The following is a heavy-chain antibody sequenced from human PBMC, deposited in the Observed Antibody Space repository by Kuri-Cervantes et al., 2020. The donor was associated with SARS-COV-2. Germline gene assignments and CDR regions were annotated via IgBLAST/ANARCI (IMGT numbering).Heavy chain of an antibody. CDR1: GHTFTSYY. Sequence: ASVKVSCKASGHTFTSYYMHWVRQAPGQGLEWMGIINPSGGSTSYAQKFQGRVTMTRDTSTSTVYMELSSLRSEDTAVYYCARDPRGTSDHDAFDIWGQGTMVTVSS. CDR3: ARDPRGTSDHDAFDI. J-gene: IGHJ3*02. D-gene: IGHD2-2*01. CDR2: INPSGGST. V-gene: IGHV1-46*01.